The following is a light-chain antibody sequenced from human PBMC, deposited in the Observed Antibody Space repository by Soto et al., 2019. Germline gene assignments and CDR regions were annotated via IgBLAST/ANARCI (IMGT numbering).Light chain of an antibody. J-gene: IGKJ1*01. CDR2: GAS. V-gene: IGKV3-20*01. CDR3: QQYGSSGT. CDR1: QSVSNNY. Sequence: IVLTQSACTLSLSPGERATLSCSASQSVSNNYLAWYQQKPGQAPRLLIYGASNRATGIPDRFSGSGSGTDFTLTISRLEPEDFAVYYCQQYGSSGTFGQGTKVDIK.